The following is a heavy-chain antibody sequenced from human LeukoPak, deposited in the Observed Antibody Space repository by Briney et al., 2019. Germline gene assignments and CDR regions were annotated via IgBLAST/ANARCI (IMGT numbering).Heavy chain of an antibody. J-gene: IGHJ6*03. CDR2: INPNSGGT. V-gene: IGHV1-2*02. D-gene: IGHD3-10*01. CDR3: ARQRAASRVPYYMDV. Sequence: ASVKVSCKASGYTFTGYYMHWERQAPGQGLEWMGWINPNSGGTNYAQKFQGRVTMTRDTSISTAYMELSRLRSDDTAVYYCARQRAASRVPYYMDVWGKGTTVTVSS. CDR1: GYTFTGYY.